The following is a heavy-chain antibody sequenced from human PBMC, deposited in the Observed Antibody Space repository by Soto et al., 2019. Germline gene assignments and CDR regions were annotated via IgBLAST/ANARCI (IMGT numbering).Heavy chain of an antibody. CDR2: INSDGSST. V-gene: IGHV3-74*01. CDR3: ARHIAAHSGYYYYGMDV. J-gene: IGHJ6*02. Sequence: GGSLRLSCAASGFTFSSYWMHWVRQAPGKGLVWVSRINSDGSSTSYADSVKGRFTISRDNAKNTLYLQMNSLRAEDTAVYYCARHIAAHSGYYYYGMDVCGQGTTVTVSS. D-gene: IGHD2-15*01. CDR1: GFTFSSYW.